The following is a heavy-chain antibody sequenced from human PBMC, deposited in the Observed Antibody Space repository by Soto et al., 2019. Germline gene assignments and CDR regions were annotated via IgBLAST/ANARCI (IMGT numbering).Heavy chain of an antibody. D-gene: IGHD5-12*01. Sequence: QVQLVQSGAEVKKPGASVKVSCKASGYTFTAYYMHWVRQAPGQGLEWMGWINPNSGGTYHGQNFQGKVTMTRDPSTPTAYMGLASLGTEDTAVYYCARGGGRGYNELDPWGHGTLVIVSS. V-gene: IGHV1-2*02. CDR1: GYTFTAYY. CDR2: INPNSGGT. CDR3: ARGGGRGYNELDP. J-gene: IGHJ5*02.